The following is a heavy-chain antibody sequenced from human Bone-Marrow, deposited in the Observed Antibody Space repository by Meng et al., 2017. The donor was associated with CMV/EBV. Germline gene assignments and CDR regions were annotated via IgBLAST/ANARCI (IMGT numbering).Heavy chain of an antibody. CDR1: GGSFSGYY. D-gene: IGHD6-19*01. CDR3: ARGAVPKGMDV. V-gene: IGHV4-34*01. J-gene: IGHJ6*02. Sequence: SETLSLTCAVYGGSFSGYYWSWIRQPPGKGLEWIGEINHSGSTNYNPSLKSRVTISVDTSKNQFSLKLSSVTAADTAVYYCARGAVPKGMDVWGQGTTVTLSS. CDR2: INHSGST.